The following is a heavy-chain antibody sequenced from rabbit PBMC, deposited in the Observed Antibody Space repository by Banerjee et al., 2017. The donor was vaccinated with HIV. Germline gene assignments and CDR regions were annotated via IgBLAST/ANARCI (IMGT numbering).Heavy chain of an antibody. CDR1: GFDFSSYY. J-gene: IGHJ4*01. CDR2: IYNGDGST. D-gene: IGHD4-1*01. Sequence: QEQLKESGGGLVQPGGSLKLSCKASGFDFSSYYMSWVRQAPGKGLEWIACIYNGDGSTDYASWAKGRFTISCTSSTTVTLQMTSLTAADTATYFCVRHNSGLTLWGQGTLVTVS. V-gene: IGHV1S47*01. CDR3: VRHNSGLTL.